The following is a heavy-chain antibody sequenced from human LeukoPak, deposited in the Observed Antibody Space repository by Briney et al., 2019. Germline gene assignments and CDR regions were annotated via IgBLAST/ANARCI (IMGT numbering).Heavy chain of an antibody. J-gene: IGHJ4*02. CDR1: GFTFSSYS. CDR3: ASDYYGSGSYCNSDY. CDR2: ISSSSTTI. D-gene: IGHD3-10*01. V-gene: IGHV3-48*01. Sequence: GGSLRLSCAASGFTFSSYSMNWVRQAPGKGLEWVSYISSSSTTIYYADSVKGRFTISRDNAKNSLYLQMNSLRAEDTAVYYCASDYYGSGSYCNSDYWGQGTLVTVSS.